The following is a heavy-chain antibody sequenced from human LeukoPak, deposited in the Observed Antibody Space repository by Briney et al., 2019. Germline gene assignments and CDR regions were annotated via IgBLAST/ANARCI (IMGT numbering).Heavy chain of an antibody. CDR3: AREGDHYYYYYMDV. J-gene: IGHJ6*03. V-gene: IGHV3-7*01. D-gene: IGHD3-10*01. Sequence: GGSLRLSCAAAGFTFVSYWMSWVRQAPGKGLEWVANIKQDGSEKYYVDSVKGRFTISRDNAKNSLYLQMNSLRAEDTAVYYCAREGDHYYYYYMDVWGKGTTVTVSS. CDR2: IKQDGSEK. CDR1: GFTFVSYW.